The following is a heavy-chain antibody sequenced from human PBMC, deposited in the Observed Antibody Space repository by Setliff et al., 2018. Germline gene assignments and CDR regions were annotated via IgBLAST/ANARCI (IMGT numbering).Heavy chain of an antibody. J-gene: IGHJ4*02. V-gene: IGHV3-23*01. Sequence: HPGGSLRLSCAASGFTFSSYAMTWVRQAPGKGLEWVSVISGSGGSTYYADSVKGRFTISRDNSKNTLYLQMNSLSAEDTALYYCAKDFGSTWLNYFDYWGQGTLVTVSS. CDR3: AKDFGSTWLNYFDY. D-gene: IGHD6-13*01. CDR1: GFTFSSYA. CDR2: ISGSGGST.